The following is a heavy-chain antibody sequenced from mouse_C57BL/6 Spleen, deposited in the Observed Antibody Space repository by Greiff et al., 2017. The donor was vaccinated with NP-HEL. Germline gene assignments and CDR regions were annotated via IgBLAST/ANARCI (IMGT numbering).Heavy chain of an antibody. Sequence: QVQLKQSGAELVRPGTSVKMSCKASGYTFTNYWIGWAKQRPGHGLEWIGDIYPGGGYTNYNEKFKGKATLTADKSSSTAYMQFSSLTSEDSAIYYCARRGHYYGSYWYFDDGGTGTTVTVSS. V-gene: IGHV1-63*01. CDR1: GYTFTNYW. CDR2: IYPGGGYT. D-gene: IGHD1-1*01. CDR3: ARRGHYYGSYWYFDD. J-gene: IGHJ1*03.